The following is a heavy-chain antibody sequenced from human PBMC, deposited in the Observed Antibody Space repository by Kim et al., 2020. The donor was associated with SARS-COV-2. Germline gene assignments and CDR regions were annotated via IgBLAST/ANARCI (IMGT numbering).Heavy chain of an antibody. Sequence: ASVKVSCKASGYTFTSYGISWVRQAPGQGLEWMGWISAYNGNTNYAQKLQGRVTMTTDTSTSTAYMELRSLRSDDTAVYYCARDYSSSWTGDYYYYGMDVWGQGTTITISS. CDR1: GYTFTSYG. V-gene: IGHV1-18*01. J-gene: IGHJ6*02. CDR2: ISAYNGNT. CDR3: ARDYSSSWTGDYYYYGMDV. D-gene: IGHD6-13*01.